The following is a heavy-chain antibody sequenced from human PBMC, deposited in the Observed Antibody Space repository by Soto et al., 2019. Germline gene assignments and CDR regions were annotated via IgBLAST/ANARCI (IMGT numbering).Heavy chain of an antibody. Sequence: GGFLRLSCAASGGTFSISWMHWVRQDQGKGLVWVSRINGGGSSTSYAESVKGRFTISRDNAKNTLFLQMNSLRAEDTAVYYCATIRPIVQLWRDRSLDYCGQGTLVTVSS. CDR1: GGTFSISW. J-gene: IGHJ4*02. CDR3: ATIRPIVQLWRDRSLDY. V-gene: IGHV3-74*01. CDR2: INGGGSST. D-gene: IGHD2-8*01.